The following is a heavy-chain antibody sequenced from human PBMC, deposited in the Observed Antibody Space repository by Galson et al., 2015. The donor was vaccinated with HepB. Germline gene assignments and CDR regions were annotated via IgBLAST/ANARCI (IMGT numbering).Heavy chain of an antibody. CDR1: GYTFTSYG. CDR2: ISAYNGNT. CDR3: ARVGPLNILLWFGAPEGWFDP. D-gene: IGHD3-10*01. J-gene: IGHJ5*02. Sequence: SVKVSCKASGYTFTSYGISWVRQAPGQGLEWMGWISAYNGNTNYAQKLQGRVTMTTDTSTSTAYMELRSLRSDDTAVYYCARVGPLNILLWFGAPEGWFDPWGQGTLVTVSS. V-gene: IGHV1-18*01.